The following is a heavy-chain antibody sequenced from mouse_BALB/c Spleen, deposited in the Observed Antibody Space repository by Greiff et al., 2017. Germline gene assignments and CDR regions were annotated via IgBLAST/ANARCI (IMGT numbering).Heavy chain of an antibody. CDR2: ISSGSSTI. V-gene: IGHV5-17*02. J-gene: IGHJ2*01. Sequence: EVQLVESGGGLVQPGGSRKLSCAASGFTFSSFGMHWVRQAPEKGLEWVAYISSGSSTIYYADTVKGRFTISRDNPKNTLFLQMTSLRSEDTAMYYCARRGYYGNFDYWGQGTTLTVSS. CDR1: GFTFSSFG. D-gene: IGHD1-2*01. CDR3: ARRGYYGNFDY.